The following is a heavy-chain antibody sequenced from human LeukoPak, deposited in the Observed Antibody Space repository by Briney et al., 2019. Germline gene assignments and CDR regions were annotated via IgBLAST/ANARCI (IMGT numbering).Heavy chain of an antibody. D-gene: IGHD2-2*01. CDR1: GGTFSSYA. CDR2: IIPIFGTA. CDR3: ASNLISSRYYYYYMDV. Sequence: SVKVSCKASGGTFSSYAISWVRQAPGQGLEWMGGIIPIFGTANYAQKFQGRVTITADESTSTAYMELSSLRSGDTAVYYCASNLISSRYYYYYMDVWGKGTTVTVSS. J-gene: IGHJ6*03. V-gene: IGHV1-69*13.